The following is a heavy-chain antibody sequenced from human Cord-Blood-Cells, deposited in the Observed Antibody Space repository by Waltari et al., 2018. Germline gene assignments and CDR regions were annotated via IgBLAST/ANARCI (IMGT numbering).Heavy chain of an antibody. CDR3: AGARPTGDRDWYFDL. J-gene: IGHJ2*01. D-gene: IGHD7-27*01. Sequence: QVQLVQSGAEVKKPGSSVKVSCKASGGTFSSYAISWVRQAPGQGLEWMGGIIPNLGTANYAQKFQGRVTITADESTSTAYMELSSLRSEDTAVYYCAGARPTGDRDWYFDLWGRGTLVTVSS. CDR2: IIPNLGTA. CDR1: GGTFSSYA. V-gene: IGHV1-69*01.